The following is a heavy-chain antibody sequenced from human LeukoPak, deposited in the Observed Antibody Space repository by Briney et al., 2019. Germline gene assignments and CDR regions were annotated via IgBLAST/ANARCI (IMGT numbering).Heavy chain of an antibody. Sequence: PGGSLRLSCTASGLTLSSYEMNWVRQAPGKGLEWVSYISSSGSIIYYADSVKGRFTISRDNAKNSLYLQMNSLRAEDTAVYYCARVSGDSGYFDCWGQGTLVTVSS. CDR2: ISSSGSII. J-gene: IGHJ4*02. CDR3: ARVSGDSGYFDC. CDR1: GLTLSSYE. D-gene: IGHD1-26*01. V-gene: IGHV3-48*03.